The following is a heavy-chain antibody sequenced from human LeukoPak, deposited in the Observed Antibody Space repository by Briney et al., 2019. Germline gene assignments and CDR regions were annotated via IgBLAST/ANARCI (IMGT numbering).Heavy chain of an antibody. V-gene: IGHV1-69*04. CDR1: GGTFSSYA. CDR3: ASSYYDILTGYSNFDY. Sequence: SVKVSCKASGGTFSSYAISWGRQAPGQGLEWMGRIIPILGIANYAQKFQGRVTITADKSTSTAYMELSSLRSEDTAVYYCASSYYDILTGYSNFDYWGQGTLVTVSS. J-gene: IGHJ4*02. CDR2: IIPILGIA. D-gene: IGHD3-9*01.